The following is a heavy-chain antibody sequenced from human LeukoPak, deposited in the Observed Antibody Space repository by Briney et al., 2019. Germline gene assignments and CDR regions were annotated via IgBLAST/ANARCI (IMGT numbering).Heavy chain of an antibody. CDR3: AKVNTPYTGIVGAEPFDY. CDR2: ISYDGSNK. V-gene: IGHV3-30*18. J-gene: IGHJ4*02. Sequence: PGRSLRLSCAASGFTFSSYGMHWVRQAPGKGLEWVAVISYDGSNKYYADSEKGRFTISRDNSKNTLYLQMNSLRAEDTAVYYCAKVNTPYTGIVGAEPFDYWGQGTLVTVSS. D-gene: IGHD1-26*01. CDR1: GFTFSSYG.